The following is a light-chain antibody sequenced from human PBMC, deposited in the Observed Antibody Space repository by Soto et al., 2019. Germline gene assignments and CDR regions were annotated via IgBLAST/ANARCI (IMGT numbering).Light chain of an antibody. CDR1: SSNIGAGYD. CDR3: QSYDSSLSGVV. Sequence: QPVLTQPPSVSGAPGQRVTISCTGSSSNIGAGYDVHWYQQLPGTAPKLLIYGNSNRPSGVPDRFSGSKSGTSASLAITGLQAEDEAAYYRQSYDSSLSGVVFDGGTKLTVL. J-gene: IGLJ2*01. V-gene: IGLV1-40*01. CDR2: GNS.